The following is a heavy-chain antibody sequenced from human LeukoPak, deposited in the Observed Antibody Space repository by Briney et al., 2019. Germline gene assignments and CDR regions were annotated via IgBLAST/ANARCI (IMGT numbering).Heavy chain of an antibody. CDR3: AIGGYGDRIDY. V-gene: IGHV1-46*01. J-gene: IGHJ4*02. D-gene: IGHD4-17*01. CDR2: INPSGGST. Sequence: ASVKVSCKASGYTFIRYYMHWVGQAPGQGLEWMGIINPSGGSTSYAQKFQGRVTMTRDTSTSTVYMELSRLRSEDTAVYYCAIGGYGDRIDYWGQGTLVSVSS. CDR1: GYTFIRYY.